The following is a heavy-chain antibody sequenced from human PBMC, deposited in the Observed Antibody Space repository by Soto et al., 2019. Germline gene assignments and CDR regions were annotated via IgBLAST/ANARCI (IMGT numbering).Heavy chain of an antibody. V-gene: IGHV3-30*18. CDR2: ISYDGSNK. D-gene: IGHD3-10*01. J-gene: IGHJ4*02. CDR3: AKGPYYYGSGSYWH. Sequence: GGSLRLSCAASGFTFSSYGMHWVRQAPGKGLEWVAVISYDGSNKYYADSVKGRFTISRDNSKNTLYLQMNSLRAEDTAVYYCAKGPYYYGSGSYWHRGQGTLVTVSS. CDR1: GFTFSSYG.